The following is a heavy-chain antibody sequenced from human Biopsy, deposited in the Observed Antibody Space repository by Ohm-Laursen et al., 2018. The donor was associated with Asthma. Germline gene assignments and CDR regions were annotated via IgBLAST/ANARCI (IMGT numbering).Heavy chain of an antibody. D-gene: IGHD1-1*01. J-gene: IGHJ3*02. CDR3: AKESGSNYAFDI. CDR1: GFLFRNYG. V-gene: IGHV3-30*18. CDR2: ISYDGSNK. Sequence: SLRLSCAASGFLFRNYGMHWVRQAPGKGLEWVAVISYDGSNKYYADSVKGRFTISRDNSKNTLYLQMNSLRAEDTAVYYCAKESGSNYAFDIWGQGTMVTVSS.